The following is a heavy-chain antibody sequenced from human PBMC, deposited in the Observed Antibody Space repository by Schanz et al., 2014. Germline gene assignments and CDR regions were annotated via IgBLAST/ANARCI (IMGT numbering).Heavy chain of an antibody. CDR1: GFTFSSYA. J-gene: IGHJ4*02. CDR2: ISSSSSTR. D-gene: IGHD3-22*01. V-gene: IGHV3-48*01. Sequence: EVQLVQSGGGLVQPGGSLRLSCAASGFTFSSYAMSWVRQAPGRGLEWVSYISSSSSTRYYADSVKGRFTISRDNAKNSLYLQMNSLRAEDTAVYYCARPPHDSSGYYPFDYWGQGTLVTVSS. CDR3: ARPPHDSSGYYPFDY.